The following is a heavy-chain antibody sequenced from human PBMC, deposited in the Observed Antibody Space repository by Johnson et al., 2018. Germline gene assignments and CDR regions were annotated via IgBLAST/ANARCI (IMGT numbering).Heavy chain of an antibody. D-gene: IGHD2-15*01. CDR1: GFTFNDYA. V-gene: IGHV3-23*04. CDR2: VNSRGGT. CDR3: AKGLCRGGCDNSDGFDV. J-gene: IGHJ3*01. Sequence: EVQLVESGGGLVQXGGSLRLXCAATGFTFNDYAMSWVRQAPGKGLEWVSAVNSRGGTYYADSVRGRFTISRDNSEGTIHLQMNSLRVDDTAVYYCAKGLCRGGCDNSDGFDVWGQGTTVTVSP.